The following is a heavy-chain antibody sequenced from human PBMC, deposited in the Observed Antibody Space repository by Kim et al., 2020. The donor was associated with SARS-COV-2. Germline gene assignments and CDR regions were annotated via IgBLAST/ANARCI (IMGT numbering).Heavy chain of an antibody. CDR1: GFTFSSYG. CDR3: ARPITMHAFDI. CDR2: IWYDGSEK. D-gene: IGHD3-10*01. J-gene: IGHJ3*02. V-gene: IGHV3-33*01. Sequence: GGSLRLSCAASGFTFSSYGMHWVRQAPGKGLEWVAVIWYDGSEKYYADSVKGRFTISRDNSKNTLYLQMNSLRAEDTAVYYCARPITMHAFDIWGQGTMVTVSS.